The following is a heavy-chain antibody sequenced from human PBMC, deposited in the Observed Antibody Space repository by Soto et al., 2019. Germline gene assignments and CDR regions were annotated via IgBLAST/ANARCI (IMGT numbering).Heavy chain of an antibody. J-gene: IGHJ4*02. CDR3: ARLEGDCIGGSCRESRPRDY. CDR2: INPSGGST. D-gene: IGHD2-15*01. V-gene: IGHV1-46*01. CDR1: GYTFTSYY. Sequence: QVQLVQSGAEVKKPGASVKVSCKASGYTFTSYYMHWVRQTPGQGLEWMGIINPSGGSTSYAQKFQGRVTMTRDTSTSTVYMELSSLRSEDTAVYYCARLEGDCIGGSCRESRPRDYWGQGTLVTVSS.